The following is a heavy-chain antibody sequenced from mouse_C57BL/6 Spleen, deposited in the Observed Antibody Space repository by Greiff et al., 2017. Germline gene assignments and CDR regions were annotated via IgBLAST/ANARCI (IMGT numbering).Heavy chain of an antibody. Sequence: VQLKQSGPELVKPGASVKISCKASGYTFTDYYMNWVKQSHGKSLEWIGDINPNNGGTSYNQKFKGKATLTVDKSSSTAYMELRSLTSEDSAVYYCARGRSNYYAMDYWGQGTSVTVSS. CDR2: INPNNGGT. D-gene: IGHD2-5*01. CDR1: GYTFTDYY. V-gene: IGHV1-26*01. J-gene: IGHJ4*01. CDR3: ARGRSNYYAMDY.